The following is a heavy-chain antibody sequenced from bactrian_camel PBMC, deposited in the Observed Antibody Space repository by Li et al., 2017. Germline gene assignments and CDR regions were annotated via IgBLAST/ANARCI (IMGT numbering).Heavy chain of an antibody. Sequence: VQLVESGGGSVQAGGSLRLSCGASGSIYGDACVGWLRQAPGREREAVASIYIDDGATDYADSVKGRFTISRDSAKNTVYLQMNNLQPEDTATYYCAEGRGSRGEHCYSLNYWGQGTQVTVS. CDR1: GSIYGDAC. V-gene: IGHV3S6*01. D-gene: IGHD6*01. J-gene: IGHJ4*01. CDR3: AEGRGSRGEHCYSLNY. CDR2: IYIDDGAT.